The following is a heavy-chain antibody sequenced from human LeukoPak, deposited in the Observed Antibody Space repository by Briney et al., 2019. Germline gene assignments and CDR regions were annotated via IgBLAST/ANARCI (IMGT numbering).Heavy chain of an antibody. CDR3: ARSELRYFDWLLFDY. V-gene: IGHV3-11*01. Sequence: GGSLTLFCAASGFTFSDYYMSSIRQPPGKGLEWVSYISSSDITIYYADAVKGRFTISRDNAKNSLYLQMNSLRDEDTAVYYCARSELRYFDWLLFDYWGQGTLVTVSS. CDR1: GFTFSDYY. D-gene: IGHD3-9*01. J-gene: IGHJ4*02. CDR2: ISSSDITI.